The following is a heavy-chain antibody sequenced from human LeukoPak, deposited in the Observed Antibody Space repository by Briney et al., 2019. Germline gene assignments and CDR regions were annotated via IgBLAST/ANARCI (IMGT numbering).Heavy chain of an antibody. V-gene: IGHV3-11*04. D-gene: IGHD1-26*01. CDR1: GFTFSDYY. J-gene: IGHJ6*03. CDR3: ARDGKTIYYYYYMDV. Sequence: GGFLRLSCAASGFTFSDYYMSWIRQAPGKGLEWVSYISSSGSTIYYADSVKGRFTISRDNAKNSLYLQMNSLRAEDTAVYYCARDGKTIYYYYYMDVWGKGTTVTVSS. CDR2: ISSSGSTI.